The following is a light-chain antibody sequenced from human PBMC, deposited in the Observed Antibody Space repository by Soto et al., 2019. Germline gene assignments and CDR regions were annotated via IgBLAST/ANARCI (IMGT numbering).Light chain of an antibody. CDR2: NVS. CDR3: CSYAGNSLYV. Sequence: VLTQPRSVSGSPGQSVTISCTGTSSDVGGYNYVSWYQQHPGKAPKLMIYNVSKRPSGVPDRFSGSKSGNTASLTISGLQAEDGADYYCCSYAGNSLYVFGIGTKLTVL. CDR1: SSDVGGYNY. J-gene: IGLJ1*01. V-gene: IGLV2-11*01.